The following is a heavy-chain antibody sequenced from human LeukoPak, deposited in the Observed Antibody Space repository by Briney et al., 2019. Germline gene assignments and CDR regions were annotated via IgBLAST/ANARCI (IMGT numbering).Heavy chain of an antibody. D-gene: IGHD3-22*01. J-gene: IGHJ4*02. V-gene: IGHV4-34*01. Sequence: SETLSLTCAVYGGSFSGYYWSWMRQPTGKGLEWIGEINHSGSTNYNPSLKSRVTISVDTSKNQFSLKLSSVTAADTAVYYCARGPPHIVVVPAATSPYYDSSGYYDFDYWGQGTLVTVSS. CDR1: GGSFSGYY. CDR2: INHSGST. CDR3: ARGPPHIVVVPAATSPYYDSSGYYDFDY.